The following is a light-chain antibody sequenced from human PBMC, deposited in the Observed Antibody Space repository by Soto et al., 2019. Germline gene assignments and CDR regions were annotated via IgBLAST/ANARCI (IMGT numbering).Light chain of an antibody. CDR1: QGISSY. J-gene: IGKJ1*01. V-gene: IGKV1-9*01. Sequence: IQLTQSPSSLSASVGARVTITCRASQGISSYLAWYQQKPGKAPKLLIYAASTLHSGVPSRFRGSGFGTDFTPTISSLQPEAFAIYYCQELDSYPRSFGQGTKVEIK. CDR3: QELDSYPRS. CDR2: AAS.